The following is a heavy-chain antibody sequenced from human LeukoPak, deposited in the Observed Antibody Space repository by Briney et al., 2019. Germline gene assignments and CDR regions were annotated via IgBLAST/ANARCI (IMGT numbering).Heavy chain of an antibody. Sequence: PGGSLRLSCAASGFTFSSSAMSSVRQAPGKGLEWVSAISGSGGSTYYANSVKGRFTISRDNSKNTLYLQMNSLRAEDTAVYYCAREPTLITMVRGGRSGMDVWGQGTTVTVSS. CDR3: AREPTLITMVRGGRSGMDV. V-gene: IGHV3-23*01. D-gene: IGHD3-10*01. CDR2: ISGSGGST. CDR1: GFTFSSSA. J-gene: IGHJ6*02.